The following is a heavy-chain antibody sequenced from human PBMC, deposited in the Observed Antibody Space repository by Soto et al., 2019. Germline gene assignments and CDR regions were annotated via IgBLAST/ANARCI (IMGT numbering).Heavy chain of an antibody. Sequence: QVQLQESGPGLVKPSETLSLTCTVSGGSISSYYWSWIRQPPGKGLEWLGYIYYSGSTNCNAALKXXVPTSVDTAKTQFFLKLSSVTAADTAVYYGARGDSYGELDYWGQGTLVTVSS. CDR3: ARGDSYGELDY. J-gene: IGHJ4*02. CDR1: GGSISSYY. V-gene: IGHV4-59*01. CDR2: IYYSGST. D-gene: IGHD4-17*01.